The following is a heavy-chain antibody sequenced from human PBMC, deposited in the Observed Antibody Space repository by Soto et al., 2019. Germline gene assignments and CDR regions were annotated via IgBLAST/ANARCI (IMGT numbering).Heavy chain of an antibody. J-gene: IGHJ4*02. CDR2: IYSGGST. D-gene: IGHD3-22*01. V-gene: IGHV3-66*01. Sequence: GGSLRLSCAASGFTVSSNYMSWVRQAPGKGLEWVSVIYSGGSTYYADSVKGRFTISRHNSKNTLYLQMNSLRAEDTAVYYCVRDYADSSGYSGYFDYWGQGTLVTVSS. CDR1: GFTVSSNY. CDR3: VRDYADSSGYSGYFDY.